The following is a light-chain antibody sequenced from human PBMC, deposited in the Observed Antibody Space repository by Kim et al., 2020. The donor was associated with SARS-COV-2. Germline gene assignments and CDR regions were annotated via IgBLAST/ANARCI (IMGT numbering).Light chain of an antibody. CDR3: ETWDDSLSSRV. V-gene: IGLV1-47*01. CDR2: RDT. CDR1: RYNIVDIY. Sequence: GQGITISCSGNRYNIVDIYVNWSHQLPGTAPQLLIYRDTTRPSGVPDRFSGSKSGTSASLAISGLRSEDEGDYYCETWDDSLSSRVFGGGTQLTVL. J-gene: IGLJ3*02.